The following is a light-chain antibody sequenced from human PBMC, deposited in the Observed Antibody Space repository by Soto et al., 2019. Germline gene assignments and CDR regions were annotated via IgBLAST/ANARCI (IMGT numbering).Light chain of an antibody. CDR3: SSYAGSNRI. Sequence: QSALTQPPSASGSPGQSVTISCTGTSCDVGGYNYVSWYQQHPGKAPKLMIYEVSKRPSGVPDRFSGSKSGNTASLAVSGLQAEDEADYYCSSYAGSNRIFGTGTKLTVL. CDR1: SCDVGGYNY. V-gene: IGLV2-8*01. CDR2: EVS. J-gene: IGLJ1*01.